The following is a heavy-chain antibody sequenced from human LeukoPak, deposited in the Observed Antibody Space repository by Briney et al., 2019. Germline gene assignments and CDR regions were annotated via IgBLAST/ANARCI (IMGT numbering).Heavy chain of an antibody. V-gene: IGHV3-23*01. CDR3: AREVGYYGSGSYLDY. Sequence: GGSLRLSCAASGFTFNNFVMTWVRQAPGKGLEWVSTISGSSGSTYYADSVKGRFTISRDNSKNTLYLQMNSLRAEDTAVYYCAREVGYYGSGSYLDYWGQGTLVTVSS. CDR1: GFTFNNFV. CDR2: ISGSSGST. J-gene: IGHJ4*02. D-gene: IGHD3-10*01.